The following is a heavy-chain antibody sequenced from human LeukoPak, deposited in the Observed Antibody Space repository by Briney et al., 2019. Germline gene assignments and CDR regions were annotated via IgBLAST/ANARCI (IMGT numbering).Heavy chain of an antibody. CDR3: ARGGGHYCSSTSCYFDY. Sequence: GGSLRLSCAASGFTVSSNYMSWVRQAPGKGLEWVSVIYSGGSTYYADSVKGRFTISRDNSKNTLYLQMNSLRAEDTAVYYCARGGGHYCSSTSCYFDYWGQGTLVTVSS. CDR2: IYSGGST. V-gene: IGHV3-66*01. J-gene: IGHJ4*02. D-gene: IGHD2-2*01. CDR1: GFTVSSNY.